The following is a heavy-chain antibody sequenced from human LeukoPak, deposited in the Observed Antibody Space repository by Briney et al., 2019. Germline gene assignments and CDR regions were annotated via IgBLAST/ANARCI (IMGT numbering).Heavy chain of an antibody. D-gene: IGHD2-15*01. CDR1: GFTFSSYS. Sequence: AGGSLRLSCAASGFTFSSYSMNWVRQAPGKGLEWVSLIYSGGSTYYSDSVKGRFTISRDICTNTLYLQMNSLRVEDTAIYYCARVRLGDCSGGNCLDSFDVWGQGTMVTVSS. V-gene: IGHV3-53*01. J-gene: IGHJ3*01. CDR2: IYSGGST. CDR3: ARVRLGDCSGGNCLDSFDV.